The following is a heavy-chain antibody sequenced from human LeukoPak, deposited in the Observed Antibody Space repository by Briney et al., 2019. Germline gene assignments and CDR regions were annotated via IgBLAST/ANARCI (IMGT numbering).Heavy chain of an antibody. V-gene: IGHV3-21*04. J-gene: IGHJ4*02. CDR2: ISSGSGYI. Sequence: GGSLRLSCAASGFTFSTYSMNWVRQAPGKGLEWVSSISSGSGYIYYADSVKGRFTISRDNAKNSLYLQMNSLRAEDTAVYYCASARGSNYGSLGDWGQGTLVTVSS. CDR1: GFTFSTYS. D-gene: IGHD5-18*01. CDR3: ASARGSNYGSLGD.